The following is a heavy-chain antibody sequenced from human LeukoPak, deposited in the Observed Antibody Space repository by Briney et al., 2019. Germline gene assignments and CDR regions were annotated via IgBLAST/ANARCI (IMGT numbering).Heavy chain of an antibody. J-gene: IGHJ4*02. V-gene: IGHV3-30*18. Sequence: PGGSLRLSYAASGFTFSSYGMHWVRQAPGKGLEWVAVISYDGSNKYYADSVKGRFTISRDNSKNTLYLQMNSLRAEDTAVYYCAKRGYSSGYYYALTIDYWGQGTLVTVSS. CDR2: ISYDGSNK. D-gene: IGHD3-22*01. CDR3: AKRGYSSGYYYALTIDY. CDR1: GFTFSSYG.